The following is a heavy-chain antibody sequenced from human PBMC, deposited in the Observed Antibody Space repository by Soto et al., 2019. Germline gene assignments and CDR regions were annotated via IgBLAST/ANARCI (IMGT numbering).Heavy chain of an antibody. D-gene: IGHD2-2*01. V-gene: IGHV4-34*01. CDR1: GGSFSGYY. J-gene: IGHJ6*02. Sequence: TLSLTCAVYGGSFSGYYWSWIRQPPGKGLEWIGEINHSGSTNYNPSLKSRVTISVDTSKNQFSLKLSSVTAADTAVYYCARGVYCSSTSCYWGMDVWGQGTTVTVSS. CDR2: INHSGST. CDR3: ARGVYCSSTSCYWGMDV.